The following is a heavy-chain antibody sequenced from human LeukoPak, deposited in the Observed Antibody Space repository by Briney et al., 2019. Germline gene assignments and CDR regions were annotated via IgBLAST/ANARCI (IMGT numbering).Heavy chain of an antibody. Sequence: ASVNVSCRTAGQTFPKNGTSWEREDPGQGREGMGWVVGHTGHTKYTQKFQGRVIMTTDTSTATTYMELRSLKSDDTAIYYCVTVGRLHYVLEDWGQGTLVTVSS. J-gene: IGHJ4*02. D-gene: IGHD1-20*01. CDR3: VTVGRLHYVLED. CDR1: GQTFPKNG. V-gene: IGHV1-18*01. CDR2: VVGHTGHT.